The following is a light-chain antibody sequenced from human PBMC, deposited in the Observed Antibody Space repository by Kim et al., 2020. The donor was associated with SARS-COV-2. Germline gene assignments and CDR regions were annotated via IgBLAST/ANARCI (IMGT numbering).Light chain of an antibody. Sequence: DIQMTQSPSSLAASVGDRFTIACRASQSISTYLNWYQQKPGKAPKLLIYAASTLQSGVPSRFSGSGSGTDFTLTITSLQPEDFATYYCQQSHSTPLLTFGGGTKLEI. J-gene: IGKJ4*01. CDR1: QSISTY. CDR2: AAS. CDR3: QQSHSTPLLT. V-gene: IGKV1-39*01.